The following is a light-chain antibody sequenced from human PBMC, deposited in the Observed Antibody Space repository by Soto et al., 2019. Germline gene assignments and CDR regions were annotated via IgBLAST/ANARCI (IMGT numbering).Light chain of an antibody. V-gene: IGLV2-14*01. Sequence: QSALTQPASVSGSPGQSITISCTGTSSDVGGYNYVSWYQQHPGKAPKLMIYDVSNRPSGVSNRFSGSKSGNTASLTISGLQAGDEADYYCSSYTSSSTLSVFGTGTKVTVL. CDR3: SSYTSSSTLSV. CDR1: SSDVGGYNY. J-gene: IGLJ1*01. CDR2: DVS.